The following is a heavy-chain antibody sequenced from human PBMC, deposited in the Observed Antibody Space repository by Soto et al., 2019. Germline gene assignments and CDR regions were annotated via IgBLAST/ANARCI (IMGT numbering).Heavy chain of an antibody. CDR1: GDIVSSNSAA. D-gene: IGHD1-26*01. Sequence: PSQTLSLTCVISGDIVSSNSAAWNWIRQSPSRGLEWLGRTYYRSTWYNDYAVSVKSRITIKADTSKNQFSLQLNSVTPEDTTAYCCLRLVGGTSDYWGQWTRGTVSS. CDR3: LRLVGGTSDY. J-gene: IGHJ4*02. V-gene: IGHV6-1*01. CDR2: TYYRSTWYN.